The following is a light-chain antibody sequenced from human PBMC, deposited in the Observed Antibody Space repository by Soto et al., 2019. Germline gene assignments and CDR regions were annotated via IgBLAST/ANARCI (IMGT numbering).Light chain of an antibody. CDR2: GAS. J-gene: IGKJ2*01. CDR3: QQFDDSRPAFT. V-gene: IGKV3-20*01. CDR1: QTVNSRY. Sequence: ESVLTQSTGTLSLSPGERATLSCRASQTVNSRYLTWYQHKPGQAPRLLLYGASIRATGIPDRFSGSRSGADFSLTITRLEPGDSAVYYCQQFDDSRPAFTFGQGTKLEI.